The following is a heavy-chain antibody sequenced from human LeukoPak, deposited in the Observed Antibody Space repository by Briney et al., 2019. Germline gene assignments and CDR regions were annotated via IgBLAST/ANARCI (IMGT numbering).Heavy chain of an antibody. V-gene: IGHV4-59*08. Sequence: PSETVSLTCTVSGGSISSYYWSWIRQPPGKGLEWIGYIHYSGSTNYNPSLKSRVTMSVDTSKNQFSLKLSSVTAADTAVYYCARQTGSGLFILPGGQGTLVTVSS. CDR1: GGSISSYY. D-gene: IGHD3/OR15-3a*01. J-gene: IGHJ4*02. CDR2: IHYSGST. CDR3: ARQTGSGLFILP.